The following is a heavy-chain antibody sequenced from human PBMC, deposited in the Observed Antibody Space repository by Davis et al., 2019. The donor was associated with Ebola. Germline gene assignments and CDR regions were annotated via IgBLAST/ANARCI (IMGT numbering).Heavy chain of an antibody. J-gene: IGHJ4*02. CDR1: GFTFSGYA. Sequence: PGGSLRLSCAASGFTFSGYAMSWVRQAPGKGLEWVSVISGGSVSTYYADSVKGRFTISRDDSKNTLYLQMNNLRAEDTAVYYCAARSSYWGQGTLVTVSS. CDR2: ISGGSVST. CDR3: AARSSY. D-gene: IGHD3-10*01. V-gene: IGHV3-23*01.